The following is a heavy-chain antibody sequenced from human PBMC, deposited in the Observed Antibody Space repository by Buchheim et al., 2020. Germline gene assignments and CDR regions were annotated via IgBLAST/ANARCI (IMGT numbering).Heavy chain of an antibody. CDR2: IHYTESA. Sequence: QVQLQESGPGLVKPSQTLSLTCNVTSGSISSSDYYWSWIRQPPGKALEYIGNIHYTESAYYNPSLKSRVTISTDTSRNQFSLNLNSVTAADTAVYYCVREGRGYSGYDYDYWGPGIL. CDR1: SGSISSSDYY. CDR3: VREGRGYSGYDYDY. J-gene: IGHJ4*02. V-gene: IGHV4-30-4*01. D-gene: IGHD5-12*01.